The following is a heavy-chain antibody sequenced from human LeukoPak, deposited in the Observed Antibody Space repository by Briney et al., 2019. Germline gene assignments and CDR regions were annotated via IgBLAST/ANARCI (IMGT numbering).Heavy chain of an antibody. V-gene: IGHV3-30*18. CDR3: ANLGVTTLYYFDY. D-gene: IGHD4-17*01. J-gene: IGHJ4*02. CDR1: GFTFSSYG. Sequence: GGSLRLSCAASGFTFSSYGMHWVRQAPGKGLEWVAVISYDGSNKYYADSVKGRFTISRDNSKNTLYLQMSSLRAEDTAVYYCANLGVTTLYYFDYWGQGTLVTVSS. CDR2: ISYDGSNK.